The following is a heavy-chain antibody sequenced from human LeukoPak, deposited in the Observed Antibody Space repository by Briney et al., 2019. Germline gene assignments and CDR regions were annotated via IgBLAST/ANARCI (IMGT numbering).Heavy chain of an antibody. D-gene: IGHD1-14*01. CDR1: GLTFSTSG. J-gene: IGHJ4*02. V-gene: IGHV3-21*06. CDR2: IGPTGSDR. CDR3: ATETNGRHYDY. Sequence: GGSLRLSCTASGLTFSTSGFNWVRQAPGKGLEWVASIGPTGSDRYHADSIKGRFTISRDNANNFLYLQMNSLRAEDTAVYYCATETNGRHYDYWGQGTLLTVS.